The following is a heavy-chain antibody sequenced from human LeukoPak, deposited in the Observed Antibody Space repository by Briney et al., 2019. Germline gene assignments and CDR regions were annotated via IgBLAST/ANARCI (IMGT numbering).Heavy chain of an antibody. CDR1: GFTFSSYD. CDR3: AIEGGDRNYYFDY. Sequence: GSLRLSCAASGFTFSSYDMHWVRQAPGKGLERVAVIWYDGSNKYYAESVKGRFTISRDNSKHTLYMQRNSLRAEDTAVYYSAIEGGDRNYYFDYWGQGTLVTVSS. J-gene: IGHJ4*02. D-gene: IGHD2-21*01. CDR2: IWYDGSNK. V-gene: IGHV3-33*01.